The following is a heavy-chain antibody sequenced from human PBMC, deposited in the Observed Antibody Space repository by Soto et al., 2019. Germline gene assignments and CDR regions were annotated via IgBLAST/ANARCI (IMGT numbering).Heavy chain of an antibody. D-gene: IGHD6-19*01. CDR1: GGSVSIGSYY. CDR2: MYNSGST. Sequence: PSETLSLTCTVSGGSVSIGSYYWSWIRQPPGKGLEWIGYMYNSGSTNYNPSLKSRVIISVDTSKNQFSLKLSSVTAADTAVYYCARVSSGWYYFDYWGQGTLVTVSS. CDR3: ARVSSGWYYFDY. V-gene: IGHV4-61*01. J-gene: IGHJ4*02.